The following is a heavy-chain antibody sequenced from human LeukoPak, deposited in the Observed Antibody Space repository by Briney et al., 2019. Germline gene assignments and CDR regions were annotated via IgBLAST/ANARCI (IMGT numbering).Heavy chain of an antibody. V-gene: IGHV3-9*01. CDR1: GFTFDDYA. CDR3: AKAHYYDSSGYPLQSWFDP. J-gene: IGHJ5*02. CDR2: ISWNSGSI. Sequence: PGGSLRLSYAASGFTFDDYAMHWVRQAPGKGLEWVSGISWNSGSIGYADSVKGRFTISRDNAKNSLYLQMNSLRAEDTALYYCAKAHYYDSSGYPLQSWFDPWGQGTLVTVSS. D-gene: IGHD3-22*01.